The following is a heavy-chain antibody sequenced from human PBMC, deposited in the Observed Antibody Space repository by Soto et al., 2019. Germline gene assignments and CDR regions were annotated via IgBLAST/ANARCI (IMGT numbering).Heavy chain of an antibody. CDR1: GYTFTGYY. V-gene: IGHV1-2*04. D-gene: IGHD3-10*01. Sequence: GASVKVSCKASGYTFTGYYMHWVRQAPGQGLEWMGWINPNSGGTNYAQKFQGWVTMTRDTSISTAYMELSRLRSDDTAVYYCARGAGLLWFGESPHPYNWFDPWGQGTLVTVSS. CDR2: INPNSGGT. J-gene: IGHJ5*02. CDR3: ARGAGLLWFGESPHPYNWFDP.